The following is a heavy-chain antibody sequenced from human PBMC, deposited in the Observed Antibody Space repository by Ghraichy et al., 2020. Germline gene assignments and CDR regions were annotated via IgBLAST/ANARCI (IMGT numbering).Heavy chain of an antibody. D-gene: IGHD3-16*01. V-gene: IGHV1-18*01. CDR2: NSAYTGNT. CDR1: GYTFSNYA. J-gene: IGHJ4*02. Sequence: ASVKVSCEASGYTFSNYAINWVRQAPGQGLEWMGWNSAYTGNTNYAQNFHDRVTMTTDTSTNTAYMELRNLRSDDTAGYYCARVGDGILDYWGQGTLVTVSS. CDR3: ARVGDGILDY.